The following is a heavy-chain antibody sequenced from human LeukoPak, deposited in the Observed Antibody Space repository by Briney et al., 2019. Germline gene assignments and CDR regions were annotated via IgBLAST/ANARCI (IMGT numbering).Heavy chain of an antibody. D-gene: IGHD6-13*01. CDR2: ISAYNGNT. CDR3: ARDPPAAAGTSGWFDP. Sequence: GASVKVSCKASGYTFTSYGISWVRQAPGQGLEWMGWISAYNGNTNYAQKFQGRVTMTTDTSTSTAYMELRSLRSDDTAVYYCARDPPAAAGTSGWFDPWGQGTLVTVSS. J-gene: IGHJ5*02. CDR1: GYTFTSYG. V-gene: IGHV1-18*01.